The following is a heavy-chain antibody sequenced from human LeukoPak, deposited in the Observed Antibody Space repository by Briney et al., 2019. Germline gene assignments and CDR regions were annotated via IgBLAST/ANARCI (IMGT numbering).Heavy chain of an antibody. V-gene: IGHV3-74*01. CDR2: VNSDGGTT. CDR3: TRAGDGFDY. J-gene: IGHJ4*02. D-gene: IGHD7-27*01. Sequence: PGGSLRLSCAGSGFTCSTYWMHWVRQVPGKGLVWVARVNSDGGTTSYADSVRGRFTISRDNAKNTLYLQMNSLRVEDTAVYFCTRAGDGFDYWGQGTLVTVSS. CDR1: GFTCSTYW.